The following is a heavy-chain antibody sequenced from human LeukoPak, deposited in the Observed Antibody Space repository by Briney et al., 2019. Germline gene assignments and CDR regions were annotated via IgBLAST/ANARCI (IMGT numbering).Heavy chain of an antibody. CDR1: GFTVSSNY. J-gene: IGHJ4*02. D-gene: IGHD6-19*01. Sequence: PGGSLRLSCAASGFTVSSNYMSWVRQAPGKGLEWVSVIYSGGTTYYADSVKGRFTISRDNSNNTLYLQMNSLRAEDTAVYYCARELSSSAAGTSGAFDYWGQGTLVTVSS. CDR2: IYSGGTT. V-gene: IGHV3-53*01. CDR3: ARELSSSAAGTSGAFDY.